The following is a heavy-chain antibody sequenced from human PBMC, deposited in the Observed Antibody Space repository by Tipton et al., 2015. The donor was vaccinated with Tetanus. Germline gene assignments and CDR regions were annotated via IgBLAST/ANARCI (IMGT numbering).Heavy chain of an antibody. CDR3: AKDRGPYSYGYYFDY. Sequence: SLRLSCAASGFTLINYGMNWVRQAPGKGLEWVSSIDSHSRNTYYADSVKGRFTVSRDNDKNSLYLQMNSLRAEDTALYYCAKDRGPYSYGYYFDYWGQGTLVTVSA. J-gene: IGHJ4*02. CDR2: IDSHSRNT. CDR1: GFTLINYG. V-gene: IGHV3-21*04. D-gene: IGHD5-18*01.